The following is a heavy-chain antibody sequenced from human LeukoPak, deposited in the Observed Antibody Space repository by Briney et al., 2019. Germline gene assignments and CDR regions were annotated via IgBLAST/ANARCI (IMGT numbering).Heavy chain of an antibody. CDR2: INHSGST. Sequence: PSETLSLTCAVYGGSFSGYYWSWIRQPPGKGLEWIGEINHSGSTNYNPSLKSRVTISVDTSKNQFSLKLSSVTAADTAVYYCAWRTRDYYDSSGQGSIFDYWGQGTLVTVSS. CDR3: AWRTRDYYDSSGQGSIFDY. V-gene: IGHV4-34*01. D-gene: IGHD3-22*01. CDR1: GGSFSGYY. J-gene: IGHJ4*02.